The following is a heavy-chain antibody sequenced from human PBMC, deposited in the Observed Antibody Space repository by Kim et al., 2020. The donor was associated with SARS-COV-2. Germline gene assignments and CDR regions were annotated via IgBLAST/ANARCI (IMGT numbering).Heavy chain of an antibody. CDR3: AREGPLGTRGGDALDF. CDR2: ISSTSVTI. CDR1: GFTFSSYE. D-gene: IGHD3-16*01. Sequence: GESLRLSCACSGFTFSSYEMDWFRQAPGKGLEWVSYISSTSVTIRDADSVKGRFTISRDNAKNSLYLQMNSLTVEDTAVYYCAREGPLGTRGGDALDFWGQGTVVTVSS. V-gene: IGHV3-48*03. J-gene: IGHJ3*01.